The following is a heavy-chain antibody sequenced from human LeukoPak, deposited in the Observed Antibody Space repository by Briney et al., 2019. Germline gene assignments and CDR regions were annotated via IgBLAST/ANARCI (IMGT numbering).Heavy chain of an antibody. CDR2: ISSGGSTI. CDR3: AELGITMIGGV. J-gene: IGHJ6*04. V-gene: IGHV3-48*03. CDR1: GFTFSSYE. D-gene: IGHD3-10*02. Sequence: GGSLRLSCASSGFTFSSYEMNWVRQAPGKGLEWVSYISSGGSTIYYADSVKGRFTISRDNAKNSLYLQMNSLRAEDTAVYYCAELGITMIGGVWGKGTTVTISS.